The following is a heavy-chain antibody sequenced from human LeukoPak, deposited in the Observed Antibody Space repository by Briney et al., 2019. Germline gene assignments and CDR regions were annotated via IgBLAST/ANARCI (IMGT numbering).Heavy chain of an antibody. CDR1: GYSFTNYW. D-gene: IGHD5-24*01. V-gene: IGHV5-51*01. CDR3: ARQDDRWPNYFDY. J-gene: IGHJ4*02. Sequence: GESLKISCKGSGYSFTNYWIGWVRQMPGKGLEWMGIIYPGDSDTRYSPSFQGQVTISADKSISTAYLQWRSLKASDTAMYYCARQDDRWPNYFDYWGQGTLVTVSS. CDR2: IYPGDSDT.